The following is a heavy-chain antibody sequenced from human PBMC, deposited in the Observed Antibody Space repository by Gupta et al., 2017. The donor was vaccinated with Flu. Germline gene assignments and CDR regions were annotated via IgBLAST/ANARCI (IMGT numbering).Heavy chain of an antibody. CDR3: AXNXEAVEYXESRGSHYTQYYYYGREV. D-gene: IGHD3-22*01. V-gene: IGHV3-23*01. Sequence: RQAPGKGLEWVSEIRGSGGIKYYADSVKRRFTISRDNSKNLLFLQMHSLSPEDTAVYYCAXNXEAVEYXESRGSHYTQYYYYGREVWGQGTTVTVSS. CDR2: IRGSGGIK. J-gene: IGHJ6*02.